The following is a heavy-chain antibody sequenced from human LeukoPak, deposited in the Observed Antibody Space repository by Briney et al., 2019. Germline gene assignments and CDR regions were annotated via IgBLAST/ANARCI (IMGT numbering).Heavy chain of an antibody. CDR1: GFTFSSYA. CDR3: AKLNMPYCSSTSCYTFDY. D-gene: IGHD2-2*02. V-gene: IGHV3-23*01. Sequence: GGSLRLSCAASGFTFSSYAMSWVRQAPGKGLEWVPAISGSGGSTYYADSVKGRFTISRDNSKSTLYLQMNSLRAEDTAVYYCAKLNMPYCSSTSCYTFDYWGQGTLVTVSS. CDR2: ISGSGGST. J-gene: IGHJ4*02.